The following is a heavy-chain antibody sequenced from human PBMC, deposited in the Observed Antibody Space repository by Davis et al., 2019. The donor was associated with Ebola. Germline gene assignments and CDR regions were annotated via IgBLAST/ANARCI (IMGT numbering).Heavy chain of an antibody. CDR3: AKERSGWFVDYFDY. CDR1: GFTFSSYS. J-gene: IGHJ4*02. CDR2: ISSSSSYI. Sequence: GESLKISCAASGFTFSSYSMNWVRQAPGKGLEWVSSISSSSSYIYYADSVKGRFTISRDNSKNTLYLQMNSLRAEDTAVYYCAKERSGWFVDYFDYWGQGTLVTVSS. D-gene: IGHD6-19*01. V-gene: IGHV3-21*01.